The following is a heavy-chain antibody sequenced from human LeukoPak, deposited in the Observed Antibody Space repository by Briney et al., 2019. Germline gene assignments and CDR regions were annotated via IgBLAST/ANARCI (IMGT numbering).Heavy chain of an antibody. CDR3: ARDRRDDAFDI. CDR1: GFTFSSYS. Sequence: GGSLRLSCAASGFTFSSYSMNWVRQAPGKGLEWVSSISSSSSYIYCADSVKGRFTISRDNAKNSLYLQMNSLRAEDTAVYYCARDRRDDAFDIWGQGTMVTVSS. CDR2: ISSSSSYI. V-gene: IGHV3-21*01. J-gene: IGHJ3*02.